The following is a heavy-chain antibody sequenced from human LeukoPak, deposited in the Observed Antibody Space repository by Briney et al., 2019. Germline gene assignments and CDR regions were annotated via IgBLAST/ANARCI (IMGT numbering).Heavy chain of an antibody. J-gene: IGHJ5*02. D-gene: IGHD3-3*01. CDR1: GYTFTGYY. V-gene: IGHV1-2*02. CDR2: INPNSGGT. CDR3: ARDSVITIFGVVSPRGWFDP. Sequence: ASVKVSCKASGYTFTGYYMHWVRQAPGQGPEWMGWINPNSGGTNYAQKFQGRVTVTRDTSISTAYMELSRLRSDDTAVYYCARDSVITIFGVVSPRGWFDPWGQGTLVTVSS.